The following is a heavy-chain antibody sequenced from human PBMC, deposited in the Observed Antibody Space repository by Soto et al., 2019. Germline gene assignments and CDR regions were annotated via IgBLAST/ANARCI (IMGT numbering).Heavy chain of an antibody. D-gene: IGHD3-9*01. V-gene: IGHV3-23*01. CDR3: AKDRNDILTGYYDY. J-gene: IGHJ4*02. Sequence: GGSLRLSCAASGFTFSSYAMSWVRQAPGKGLEWVSAISGSGGSTYYADSVKGRFTISRDNSKNTLYLQMNSLRAEDTAVYYCAKDRNDILTGYYDYWGQGTLVTAPQ. CDR2: ISGSGGST. CDR1: GFTFSSYA.